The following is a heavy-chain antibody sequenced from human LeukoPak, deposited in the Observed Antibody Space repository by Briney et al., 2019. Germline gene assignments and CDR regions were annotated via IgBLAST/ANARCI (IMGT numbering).Heavy chain of an antibody. Sequence: GGSLRLSCVASGFSFGDYWMSWVRQAPGKGLEWVANVKHDGSGKYYVDSVKGRFTISRDNAKKSLYLQMNNLRAEDTALYYCARDHLIASAGNDYWGQGTLVTVSS. CDR1: GFSFGDYW. CDR2: VKHDGSGK. D-gene: IGHD6-13*01. J-gene: IGHJ4*02. CDR3: ARDHLIASAGNDY. V-gene: IGHV3-7*01.